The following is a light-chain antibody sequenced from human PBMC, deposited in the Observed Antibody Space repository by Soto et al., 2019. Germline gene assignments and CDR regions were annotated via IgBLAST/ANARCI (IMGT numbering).Light chain of an antibody. CDR3: QQYGSSPLT. Sequence: EIVLTQSPGTLSLSPGERATLSCRASQSVSSSYLAWYQQKPGQPPRLLIYGASSRATGIPDRFSGSGSGTDFTLTISRLEPEDFAVYYCQQYGSSPLTFGQGTRLEIK. J-gene: IGKJ5*01. CDR2: GAS. V-gene: IGKV3-20*01. CDR1: QSVSSSY.